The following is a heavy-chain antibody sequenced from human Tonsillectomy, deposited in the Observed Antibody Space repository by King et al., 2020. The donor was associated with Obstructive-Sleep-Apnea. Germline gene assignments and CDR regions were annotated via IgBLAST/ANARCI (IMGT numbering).Heavy chain of an antibody. Sequence: VQLVESGGGLVQPGGSLRLSCAASGFTFSSYAMSWVRQAPGKGLEWFSAISGSGGSPYYADSGKGRFTISRDNSKNTLYLQMNSLRAEDTAVYYCAKSRKVGGVFDYWGQGTLVTVSS. V-gene: IGHV3-23*04. CDR1: GFTFSSYA. CDR3: AKSRKVGGVFDY. D-gene: IGHD1-26*01. CDR2: ISGSGGSP. J-gene: IGHJ4*02.